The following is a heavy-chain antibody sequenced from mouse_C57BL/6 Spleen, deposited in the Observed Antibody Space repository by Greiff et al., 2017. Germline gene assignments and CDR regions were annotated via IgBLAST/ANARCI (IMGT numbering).Heavy chain of an antibody. Sequence: QVQLQQSGAELVKPGASVKLSCKASGYTFTSYWMQWVKQRPGQGLEWIGEIDPSDSYTNYNQKFKGKATLTVDTSSSTAYMQLSSLTSEGSAVYYCARGTSAQATFFDYWGQGTTLTVSS. J-gene: IGHJ2*01. D-gene: IGHD3-2*02. CDR3: ARGTSAQATFFDY. V-gene: IGHV1-50*01. CDR2: IDPSDSYT. CDR1: GYTFTSYW.